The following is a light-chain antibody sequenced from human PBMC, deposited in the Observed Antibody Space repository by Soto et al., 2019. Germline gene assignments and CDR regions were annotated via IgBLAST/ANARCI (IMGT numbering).Light chain of an antibody. CDR2: EVS. Sequence: QSALTQPPSASGSPGQSVTISCTGTSSDVGGYYYVSWYQQHPGKAPKLMIYEVSKRPSGVPDRFSGSKSGNTASLTVSGLQAEDEADYYGSSYAGTNSPYVCGTGTKVTVL. V-gene: IGLV2-8*01. J-gene: IGLJ1*01. CDR1: SSDVGGYYY. CDR3: SSYAGTNSPYV.